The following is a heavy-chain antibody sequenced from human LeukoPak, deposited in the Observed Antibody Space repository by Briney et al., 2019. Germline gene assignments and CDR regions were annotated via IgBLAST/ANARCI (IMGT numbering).Heavy chain of an antibody. CDR3: ARSPIAYYYMDV. D-gene: IGHD2-21*01. CDR1: GYTLTGYY. V-gene: IGHV1-2*02. Sequence: ASVKVSCKASGYTLTGYYMHWVRQAPGQGLEWMGWINPNSGGTNYAQKFQGRVTMTRDTSISTAYMELSRLRSDDTAVYYCARSPIAYYYMDVWGKGTTVTVSS. CDR2: INPNSGGT. J-gene: IGHJ6*03.